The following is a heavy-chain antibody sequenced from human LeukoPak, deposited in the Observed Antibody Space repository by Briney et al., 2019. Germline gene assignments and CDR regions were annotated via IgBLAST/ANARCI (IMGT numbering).Heavy chain of an antibody. J-gene: IGHJ4*02. Sequence: GGSLRLSCAASGFTFSTYGFHWVRKLPGKGLEYVSGISFDGRNTHYADSVKGRFTISRDNSKNTLSLQMGSLRGDDMAVYYCARDQKGSGWSNFDFWGQGTLVTVSS. V-gene: IGHV3-64*02. D-gene: IGHD6-19*01. CDR1: GFTFSTYG. CDR2: ISFDGRNT. CDR3: ARDQKGSGWSNFDF.